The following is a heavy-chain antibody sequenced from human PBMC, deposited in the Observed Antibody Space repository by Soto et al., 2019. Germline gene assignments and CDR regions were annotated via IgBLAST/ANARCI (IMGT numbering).Heavy chain of an antibody. CDR2: ISYDGSNK. CDR3: ARDLSIAAIDY. CDR1: GFTFGSYA. D-gene: IGHD6-6*01. Sequence: GGSLRLSCAASGFTFGSYAMHWVRQAPGKGLEWVAVISYDGSNKYYADSVKGRFTISRDNSKNTLYLQMNSLRAEDTAVYYCARDLSIAAIDYWGQGTLVTVSS. J-gene: IGHJ4*02. V-gene: IGHV3-30-3*01.